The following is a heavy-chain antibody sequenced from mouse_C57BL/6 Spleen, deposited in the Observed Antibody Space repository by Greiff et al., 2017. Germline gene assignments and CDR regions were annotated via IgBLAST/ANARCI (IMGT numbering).Heavy chain of an antibody. CDR2: INPNYGTT. CDR3: ARETTRGCFDY. J-gene: IGHJ2*01. D-gene: IGHD1-1*01. Sequence: VQLQQSGPELVKPGASVKISCKASGYSFTDYNMNWVQQSNGKSLEWLGVINPNYGTTSYNQKFTGQATFTVDQSASTDYMQLNSLTSEEYAVYCCARETTRGCFDYWGQGTTLTVSS. CDR1: GYSFTDYN. V-gene: IGHV1-39*01.